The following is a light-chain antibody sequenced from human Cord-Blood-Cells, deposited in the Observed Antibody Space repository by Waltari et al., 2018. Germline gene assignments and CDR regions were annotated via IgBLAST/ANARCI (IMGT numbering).Light chain of an antibody. V-gene: IGLV1-40*01. CDR2: GNS. CDR1: SSNIGAGYD. CDR3: QSYDSSLSGWV. Sequence: QSVLTQPPSVSGAPGQRVTISCTGSSSNIGAGYDVHWYQQLPGTAPKLLIYGNSNRPSGVPDRFSGSKSGTSASLASTGLQAGDEAYYYCQSYDSSLSGWVFGGGTKLTVL. J-gene: IGLJ3*02.